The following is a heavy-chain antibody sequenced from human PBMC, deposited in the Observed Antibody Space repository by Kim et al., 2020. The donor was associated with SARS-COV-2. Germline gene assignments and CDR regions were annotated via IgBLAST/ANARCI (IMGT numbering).Heavy chain of an antibody. Sequence: GGSLRLSCAASGFTFDDYAMHWVRQAPGKGLEWVSGISWNSGSIGYADSVKGRFTISRDNAKNSLYLQMNSLRAEDTALYYCAIGGYCSSTSCAHFDYWGQGTLVTVSS. CDR1: GFTFDDYA. D-gene: IGHD2-2*01. V-gene: IGHV3-9*01. J-gene: IGHJ4*02. CDR2: ISWNSGSI. CDR3: AIGGYCSSTSCAHFDY.